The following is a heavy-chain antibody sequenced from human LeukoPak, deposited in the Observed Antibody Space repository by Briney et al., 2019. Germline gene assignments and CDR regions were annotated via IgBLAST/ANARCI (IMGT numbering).Heavy chain of an antibody. V-gene: IGHV3-21*01. CDR2: ISSSSSYI. CDR1: GFTFSSYS. Sequence: GGSLRLSCAASGFTFSSYSMNWVRQAPGKGLEWVSSISSSSSYIYYADPVKGRFTISRDNAKNSLYLQMNSLRAEGTAVYYCARGPSWFDPWGQGTLVTVSS. J-gene: IGHJ5*02. CDR3: ARGPSWFDP.